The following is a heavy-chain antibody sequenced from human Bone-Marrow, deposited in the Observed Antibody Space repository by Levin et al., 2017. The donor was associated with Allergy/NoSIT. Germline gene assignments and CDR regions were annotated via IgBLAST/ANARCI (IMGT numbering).Heavy chain of an antibody. D-gene: IGHD3-10*01. CDR2: INWNGGST. Sequence: GSLRLSCAASGFTFDDYGMSWVRQAPGKGLEWVSGINWNGGSTGYADSVKGRFTISRDNAKNSLYLQMNSLRAEDTALYYCAREGGEDYYGSGSYHWGQGTLVTVSS. CDR3: AREGGEDYYGSGSYH. J-gene: IGHJ4*02. CDR1: GFTFDDYG. V-gene: IGHV3-20*04.